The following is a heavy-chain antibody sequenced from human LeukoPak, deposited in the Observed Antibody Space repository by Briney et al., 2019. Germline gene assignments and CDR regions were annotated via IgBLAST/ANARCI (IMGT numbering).Heavy chain of an antibody. Sequence: PSETLSLTCTVSGGSLSRYNWSSIWGPPGEGVGCIGYIYYTGATYYNPPLKSRVTLSLDTPQKQFSPKLSSLTAAEAAVCFSGRAEYRYGTGYDFDYWGQGALVTVSS. J-gene: IGHJ4*02. CDR3: GRAEYRYGTGYDFDY. D-gene: IGHD5-18*01. CDR2: IYYTGAT. CDR1: GGSLSRYN. V-gene: IGHV4-59*13.